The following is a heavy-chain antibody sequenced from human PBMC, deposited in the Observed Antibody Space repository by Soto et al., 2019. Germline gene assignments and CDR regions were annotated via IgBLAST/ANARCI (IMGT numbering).Heavy chain of an antibody. D-gene: IGHD6-6*01. CDR2: IYSGGST. Sequence: EVQLVESGGGLVQPGGSLRLSCAASGFTVSSNYMSWVRQAPGKGLEWVSVIYSGGSTYYADSVKGRFTISRDNSKNTLYLQMNSLRAEDTAVYYCASPYSSSPTRIHYFDYWGQGTLVTVSS. CDR1: GFTVSSNY. J-gene: IGHJ4*02. CDR3: ASPYSSSPTRIHYFDY. V-gene: IGHV3-66*01.